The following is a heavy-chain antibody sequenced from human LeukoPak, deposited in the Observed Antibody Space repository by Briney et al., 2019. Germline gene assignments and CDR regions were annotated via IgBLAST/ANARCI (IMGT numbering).Heavy chain of an antibody. V-gene: IGHV4-31*03. D-gene: IGHD3-10*01. CDR2: IYNSGTT. J-gene: IGHJ4*02. Sequence: PSETLSLTCTVSGGSISSGSHYWSWTRQHPGKGLEWIGYIYNSGTTFYNPSLKSRITMSVDTSKNQFSLKLSSVTAADTAVYYCARGASGEGYWGQGTLVTVSS. CDR1: GGSISSGSHY. CDR3: ARGASGEGY.